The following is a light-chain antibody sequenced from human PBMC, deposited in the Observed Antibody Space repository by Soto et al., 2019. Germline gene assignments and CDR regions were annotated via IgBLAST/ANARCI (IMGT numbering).Light chain of an antibody. CDR1: RSDVGSYNS. J-gene: IGLJ3*02. CDR2: EVT. Sequence: QSALTQPASVSGSPGQSITISCTGTRSDVGSYNSIAWYQQLPGKAPRVMIFEVTKRPSGISNRFSGSKSGSTASLTISGLQAEDEADYFCFSYAGSSIWVFGGGTQLTVL. V-gene: IGLV2-23*02. CDR3: FSYAGSSIWV.